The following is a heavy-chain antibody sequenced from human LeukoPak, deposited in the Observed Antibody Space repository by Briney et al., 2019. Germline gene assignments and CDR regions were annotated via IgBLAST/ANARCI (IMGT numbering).Heavy chain of an antibody. J-gene: IGHJ5*02. V-gene: IGHV1-18*04. CDR2: ISAYNGNT. D-gene: IGHD6-19*01. CDR3: ARDGRQWVPLNWFDP. Sequence: ASVKVSCKASGYTFNTYGINWVRQAPRQGLEWMGWISAYNGNTNYAQNFQGRITLTTDTSTSTAYMELTSLRFDDTAVYYCARDGRQWVPLNWFDPWGQGTLVIVSS. CDR1: GYTFNTYG.